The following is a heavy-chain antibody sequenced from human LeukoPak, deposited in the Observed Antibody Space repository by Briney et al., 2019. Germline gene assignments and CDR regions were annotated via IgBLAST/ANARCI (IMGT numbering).Heavy chain of an antibody. J-gene: IGHJ4*02. CDR3: ARENRWTHFDY. D-gene: IGHD2-15*01. Sequence: GGSLRLSCVVSGFTFSSYWMSWVRQAPGKGLERVANIKQDGSEKYYVDSVKGRFTISRDNAKNSLYLQMNSLRAEGTAVYYCARENRWTHFDYWGQGTLVTVSS. V-gene: IGHV3-7*04. CDR2: IKQDGSEK. CDR1: GFTFSSYW.